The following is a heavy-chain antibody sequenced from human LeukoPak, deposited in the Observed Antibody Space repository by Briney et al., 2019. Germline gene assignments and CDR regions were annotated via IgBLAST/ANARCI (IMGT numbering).Heavy chain of an antibody. Sequence: SETLSLTCDVSGGSVTSTNWWTWVRQPPGKGLEWIGEVHLDGRTNYNPSLKSRLIMSVDLPENHISLKLSSVTAADTAVCYCARFTPSSDYQFAFDYWGQGTLVTVSS. V-gene: IGHV4-4*02. D-gene: IGHD4-11*01. J-gene: IGHJ4*02. CDR2: VHLDGRT. CDR3: ARFTPSSDYQFAFDY. CDR1: GGSVTSTNW.